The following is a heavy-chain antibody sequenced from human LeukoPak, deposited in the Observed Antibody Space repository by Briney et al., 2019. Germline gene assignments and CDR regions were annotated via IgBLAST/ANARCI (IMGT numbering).Heavy chain of an antibody. CDR3: ARGQYDSGGYHYGIRAFYFDY. D-gene: IGHD3-22*01. CDR1: GESFSGDF. Sequence: PSETPSLTCGVYGESFSGDFWTWLRQAPRKGLEWIGEINHRGRTNYSPSLTGRVTISVDTSMNQFSLQLRSVTAADTALYYCARGQYDSGGYHYGIRAFYFDYWGQGILVTVSS. CDR2: INHRGRT. J-gene: IGHJ4*02. V-gene: IGHV4-34*01.